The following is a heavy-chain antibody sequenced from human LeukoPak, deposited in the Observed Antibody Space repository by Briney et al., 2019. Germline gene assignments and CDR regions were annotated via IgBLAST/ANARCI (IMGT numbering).Heavy chain of an antibody. Sequence: GGSLRLSCAASGFTFSSYEMNWVRQAPGKGLEWVSYISSSGSTIYYADSVKGRFTISRDNAKNSLYLQMNSLRAEDTAVYYCATDPGIYGSGSYRAHYYYYGMDVWGKGTTVTVSS. CDR1: GFTFSSYE. V-gene: IGHV3-48*03. CDR3: ATDPGIYGSGSYRAHYYYYGMDV. CDR2: ISSSGSTI. J-gene: IGHJ6*04. D-gene: IGHD3-10*01.